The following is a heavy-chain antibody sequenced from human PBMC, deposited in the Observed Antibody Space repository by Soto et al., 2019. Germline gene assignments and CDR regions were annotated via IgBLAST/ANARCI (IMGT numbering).Heavy chain of an antibody. CDR3: AKDDSAGGSYFYGMDV. J-gene: IGHJ6*02. Sequence: QVQLVESGGVVVQPGRSLRLSCVASGFTFSHYAIHWVRQAPGKGLEWVAVISYDGDNKYYADSVKGRFTISRDNTKDTLNLQMNRLRAEDTAVYYCAKDDSAGGSYFYGMDVWGQGTTVTVSS. D-gene: IGHD3-16*01. CDR1: GFTFSHYA. CDR2: ISYDGDNK. V-gene: IGHV3-30-3*01.